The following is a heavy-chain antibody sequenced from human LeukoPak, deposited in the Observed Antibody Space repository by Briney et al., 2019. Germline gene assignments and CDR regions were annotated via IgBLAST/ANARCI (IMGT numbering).Heavy chain of an antibody. CDR1: GGSISSYY. Sequence: PSETLFLTCTVSGGSISSYYWSWIRQPAGKGLEWIGRIYMSGSTNYNPSLKSRVTMSVDTPKNQFSLKLSSVTAADTAVYYCARGGIAVAVDYWGQGTLVTVSS. CDR2: IYMSGST. CDR3: ARGGIAVAVDY. V-gene: IGHV4-4*07. D-gene: IGHD6-19*01. J-gene: IGHJ4*02.